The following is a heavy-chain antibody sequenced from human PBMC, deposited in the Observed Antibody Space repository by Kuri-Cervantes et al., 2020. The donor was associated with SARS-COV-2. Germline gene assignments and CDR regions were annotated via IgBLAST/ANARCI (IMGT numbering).Heavy chain of an antibody. Sequence: ASVKVSCKASGGTFSSYAISWVRQAPGQGLEWMGIINPSGGSTSYAQKFQGRVTMTRDTSTSTVYMELSSLRSEDTAVYYCARAGWSSSFWGQGTLVTVSS. V-gene: IGHV1-46*01. CDR3: ARAGWSSSF. CDR1: GGTFSSYA. CDR2: INPSGGST. D-gene: IGHD6-6*01. J-gene: IGHJ4*02.